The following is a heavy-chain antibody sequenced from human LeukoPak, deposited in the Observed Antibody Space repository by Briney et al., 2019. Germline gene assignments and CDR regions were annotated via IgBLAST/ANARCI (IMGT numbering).Heavy chain of an antibody. Sequence: GRSLRLSCAASGFTFSSYAMHWVRQAPGKGLEWVAVISNDGSNKYYADSVNGRFTISRDNSKNTLYVQMNSLRAEDTAVYYCVREGLGPLIGGLWGTYRREYYFDYWGQGTLVTVSS. CDR1: GFTFSSYA. V-gene: IGHV3-30-3*01. CDR2: ISNDGSNK. CDR3: VREGLGPLIGGLWGTYRREYYFDY. J-gene: IGHJ4*02. D-gene: IGHD3-16*02.